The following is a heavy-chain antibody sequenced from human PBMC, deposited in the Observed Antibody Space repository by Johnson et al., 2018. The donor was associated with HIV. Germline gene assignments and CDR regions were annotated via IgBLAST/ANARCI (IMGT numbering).Heavy chain of an antibody. CDR3: AKARSLLDYGGFDAFDI. J-gene: IGHJ3*02. Sequence: QLVESGGGAVRPGGSLRLSCVVSGFTFEDYGMSWVRQAPGKGLEWVSGINWNGGSTGYADSVKGRFTISRDNSKNTLSLQMNSLRVEDTAMYYCAKARSLLDYGGFDAFDIWGQGTLVIVSS. CDR1: GFTFEDYG. D-gene: IGHD4-23*01. CDR2: INWNGGST. V-gene: IGHV3-20*04.